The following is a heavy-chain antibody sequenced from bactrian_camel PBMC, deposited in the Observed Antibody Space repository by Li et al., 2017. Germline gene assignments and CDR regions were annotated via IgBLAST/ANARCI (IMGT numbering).Heavy chain of an antibody. CDR3: VREAESRVGDDWWGMGLGY. Sequence: HVQLVESGGGSVQAGGSLRLSCAASAYTFKYGCMAWFRQAPGKEREGVAAMYQGGAKTYYADSLKGRFTISRDNAKKTLYLQMNSLSPEDTARYYCVREAESRVGDDWWGMGLGYWGQGTQVTVS. CDR2: MYQGGAKT. D-gene: IGHD7*01. J-gene: IGHJ6*01. V-gene: IGHV3S1*01. CDR1: AYTFKYGC.